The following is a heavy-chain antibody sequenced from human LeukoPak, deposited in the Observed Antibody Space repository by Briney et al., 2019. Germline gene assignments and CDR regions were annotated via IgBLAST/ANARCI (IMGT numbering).Heavy chain of an antibody. CDR1: GFTFTTSW. CDR3: TGTYCSGGSCYYSPPAY. D-gene: IGHD2-15*01. V-gene: IGHV3-7*03. Sequence: QPGGSLRLSCAASGFTFTTSWMHWVRQAPGKGLEWLANIKQDGSARNYVDSVKGRFTISRDNAKNSLYLQMDSLRVEDTAVYYCTGTYCSGGSCYYSPPAYWGQGTLVTVSS. CDR2: IKQDGSAR. J-gene: IGHJ4*02.